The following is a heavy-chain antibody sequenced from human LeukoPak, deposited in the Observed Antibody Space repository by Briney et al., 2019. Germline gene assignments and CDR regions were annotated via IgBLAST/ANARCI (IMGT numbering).Heavy chain of an antibody. V-gene: IGHV4-59*01. CDR2: IHYSGST. Sequence: SETLSLTCTVSGDSISSYYWSWIRQPPGKGLEWIGYIHYSGSTNYNPSLKSRVTISVDTSKNQLSLILSSVTTADTAVYYCARDYGGNEAAAFDIWGQGTMVTVSS. J-gene: IGHJ3*02. CDR1: GDSISSYY. D-gene: IGHD4-23*01. CDR3: ARDYGGNEAAAFDI.